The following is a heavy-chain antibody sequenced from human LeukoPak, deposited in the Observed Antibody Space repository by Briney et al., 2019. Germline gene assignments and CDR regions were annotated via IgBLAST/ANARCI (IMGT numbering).Heavy chain of an antibody. CDR3: ARVLIAARSMNWFDP. J-gene: IGHJ5*02. Sequence: PSETLSLTCAVHGGSFSGYYWSWIRQPPGKGLEWIGEINHSGSTNYNPSLKSRVTISVDTSKNQFSLKLSSVTAADTAVYYCARVLIAARSMNWFDPWGQGTLVTVSS. CDR2: INHSGST. D-gene: IGHD6-13*01. CDR1: GGSFSGYY. V-gene: IGHV4-34*01.